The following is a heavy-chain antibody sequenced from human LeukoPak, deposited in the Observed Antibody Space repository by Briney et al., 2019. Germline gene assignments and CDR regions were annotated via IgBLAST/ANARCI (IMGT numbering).Heavy chain of an antibody. CDR2: ISGSGGST. J-gene: IGHJ6*03. CDR3: AKEGPYYYGSGRTYYMDV. CDR1: GFTFSSYA. D-gene: IGHD3-10*01. V-gene: IGHV3-23*01. Sequence: GGSLRLSCAASGFTFSSYAMSWVRQAPGKGLEWVSAISGSGGSTYYADFVKGRFTISRDNSKNTLYLQMNSLRAEDTAVYYCAKEGPYYYGSGRTYYMDVWGKGTTVTVSS.